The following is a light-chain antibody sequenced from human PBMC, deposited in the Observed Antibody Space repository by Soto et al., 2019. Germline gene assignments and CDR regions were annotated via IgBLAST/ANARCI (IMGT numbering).Light chain of an antibody. V-gene: IGKV1-5*03. Sequence: IKMTQSPSTLSASVGDTVTITCRASESIYSWLAWYKQIPGKAPHLLIYKTSVLQGGVPSRFSGSGSGADYTLTISSLQPDDFATYFCQEYNTNSRTFGQGTRVENK. CDR1: ESIYSW. CDR2: KTS. CDR3: QEYNTNSRT. J-gene: IGKJ1*01.